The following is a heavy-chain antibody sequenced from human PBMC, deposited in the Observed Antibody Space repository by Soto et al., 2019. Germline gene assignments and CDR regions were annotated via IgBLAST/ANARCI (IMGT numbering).Heavy chain of an antibody. V-gene: IGHV1-46*01. D-gene: IGHD2-21*01. CDR2: INPSGGST. CDR3: ARDNNVVGDELAFDI. Sequence: ASVKVSCKASGYTFTSYYMHWVRQAPGQGLEWMGIINPSGGSTSYAQKFQGRVTMTRDTSTSTVYMELSSLRSEDTAVYYCARDNNVVGDELAFDIWGQGTMVTVSS. J-gene: IGHJ3*02. CDR1: GYTFTSYY.